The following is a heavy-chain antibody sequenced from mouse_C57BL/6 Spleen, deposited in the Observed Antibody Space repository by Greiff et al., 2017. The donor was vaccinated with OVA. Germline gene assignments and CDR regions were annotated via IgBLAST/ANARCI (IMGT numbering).Heavy chain of an antibody. CDR2: ISDGGSYT. CDR3: ARAYYSNYPWYFDV. CDR1: GFTFSSYA. J-gene: IGHJ1*03. V-gene: IGHV5-4*03. Sequence: DVKLVESGGGLVKPGGSLKLSCAASGFTFSSYAMSWVRQTPEKRLEWVATISDGGSYTYYPDNVKGRFTLSRDNAKNNLYLQMSHLKSEDTAMYYCARAYYSNYPWYFDVWGTGTTVTVSS. D-gene: IGHD2-5*01.